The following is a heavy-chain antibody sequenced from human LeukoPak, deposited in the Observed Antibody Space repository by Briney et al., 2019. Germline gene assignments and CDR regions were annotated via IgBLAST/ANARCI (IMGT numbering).Heavy chain of an antibody. J-gene: IGHJ4*02. V-gene: IGHV4-39*07. CDR1: GDSISRSNYY. Sequence: KASETLSLTCSVSGDSISRSNYYWGWIRQPPGKGLEWIGSIHYTGSTSNNPSLKSRVTLSVDTSKNQFSLKLSSVTAADTAVYYCARVSHFLVGASDYWGQGMLVTVSS. D-gene: IGHD1-26*01. CDR2: IHYTGST. CDR3: ARVSHFLVGASDY.